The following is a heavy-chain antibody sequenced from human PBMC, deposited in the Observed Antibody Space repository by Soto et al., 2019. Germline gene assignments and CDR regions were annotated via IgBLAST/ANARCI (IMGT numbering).Heavy chain of an antibody. D-gene: IGHD3-10*01. V-gene: IGHV1-3*01. CDR2: IFAGGDHT. CDR3: AKDRYYGSWSYNYFDY. CDR1: GYTLTSSA. Sequence: QVQLVQSGAEVKKPGASVKVSCKASGYTLTSSAMHWVRQAPGQRLEWMGKIFAGGDHTEYSERFQGRVTITRDTSASTVYMELSSLRSEDTAVYYCAKDRYYGSWSYNYFDYWGQGTLVTVSS. J-gene: IGHJ4*02.